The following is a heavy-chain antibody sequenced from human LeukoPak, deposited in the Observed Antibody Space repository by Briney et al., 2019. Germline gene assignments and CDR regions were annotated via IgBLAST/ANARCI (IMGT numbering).Heavy chain of an antibody. CDR2: IWYDGSNK. D-gene: IGHD6-19*01. CDR3: ARDVAAGAFDY. J-gene: IGHJ4*02. Sequence: PGRSLRLSCAASGFTFSSYGMHWVRQAPGKGLEWVAIIWYDGSNKYYADSVKGRFTISRDNAKNSLYLQVSSLRAEDTAVYYCARDVAAGAFDYWGQGTLVTVSS. V-gene: IGHV3-33*01. CDR1: GFTFSSYG.